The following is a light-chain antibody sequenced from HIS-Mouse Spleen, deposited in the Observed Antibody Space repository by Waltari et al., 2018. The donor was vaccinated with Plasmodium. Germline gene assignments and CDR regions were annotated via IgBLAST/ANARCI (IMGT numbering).Light chain of an antibody. J-gene: IGKJ2*01. Sequence: DIQMTQSPSSLSASVGDRVTITCLASQDISNYLNWYQQKPGKAPKLLIYDASNLETGVPSRFSVSGSVTDFTFTISSLQPEDTATYYCQQYDNLPYTFGQGTKLEIK. V-gene: IGKV1-33*01. CDR3: QQYDNLPYT. CDR2: DAS. CDR1: QDISNY.